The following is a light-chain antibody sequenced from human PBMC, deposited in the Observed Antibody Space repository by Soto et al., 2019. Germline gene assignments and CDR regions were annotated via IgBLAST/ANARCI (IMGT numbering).Light chain of an antibody. CDR2: GAS. CDR3: QQYNNWPSWT. J-gene: IGKJ1*01. Sequence: EIVMTQSPATLSVSPGERATLSCWASQSVDSKLAWYQQKPGQAPRLLIYGASTRATGIPARFSGSGSGTEFTLTISSLQSEDFAVYYCQQYNNWPSWTFGQGTRVEIK. V-gene: IGKV3-15*01. CDR1: QSVDSK.